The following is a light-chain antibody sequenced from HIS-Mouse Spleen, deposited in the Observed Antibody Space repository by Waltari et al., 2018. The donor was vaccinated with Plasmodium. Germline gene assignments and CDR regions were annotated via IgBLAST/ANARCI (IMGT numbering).Light chain of an antibody. Sequence: EIVLTQSPGTLSLSPGERATLSCRASHSVSSSYLAWYQQKPGQAPRLLIYGASSRATGIPDRVSGSGSGTDFTLTISRLEPEDFAVYYCQQYGSSPYTFGQGTKLEIK. CDR3: QQYGSSPYT. J-gene: IGKJ2*01. CDR1: HSVSSSY. V-gene: IGKV3-20*01. CDR2: GAS.